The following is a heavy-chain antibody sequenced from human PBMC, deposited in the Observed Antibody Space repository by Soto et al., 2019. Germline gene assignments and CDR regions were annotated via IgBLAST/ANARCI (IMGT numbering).Heavy chain of an antibody. V-gene: IGHV4-38-2*01. CDR3: TRGAGAPWVRFDS. CDR1: GYSITSGFY. D-gene: IGHD3-22*01. J-gene: IGHJ4*02. CDR2: ISYSAKT. Sequence: SETLSLTCGVSGYSITSGFYWGWVRQSPGKGLEWIGSISYSAKTFYNPSLASRVSIAVDTSKNQFSLRLTSATAADTALYYCTRGAGAPWVRFDSWGQGTLVTVSS.